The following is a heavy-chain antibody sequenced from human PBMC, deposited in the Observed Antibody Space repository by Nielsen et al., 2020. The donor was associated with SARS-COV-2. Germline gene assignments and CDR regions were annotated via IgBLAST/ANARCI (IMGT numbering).Heavy chain of an antibody. D-gene: IGHD4-17*01. CDR3: ARGSVTTRLSHYFHGMDV. V-gene: IGHV1-2*02. J-gene: IGHJ6*02. Sequence: ASVKVSCKASRYTFNDYYIHWVRQAPGQGLEWMGWMNPNSGGTNYAQQFQGRVTMTRDTSISTAYMELTSLRYDDTAIYYCARGSVTTRLSHYFHGMDVWSLGTTVIVSS. CDR2: MNPNSGGT. CDR1: RYTFNDYY.